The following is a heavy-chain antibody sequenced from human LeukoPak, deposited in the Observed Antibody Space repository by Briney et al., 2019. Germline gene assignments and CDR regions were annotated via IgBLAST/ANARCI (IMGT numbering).Heavy chain of an antibody. D-gene: IGHD3-22*01. CDR3: AKDALDYYDSSGYFDLGY. V-gene: IGHV3-23*01. CDR1: GFMFSRYA. J-gene: IGHJ4*02. CDR2: ITETGAGT. Sequence: GGSLRLSCAASGFMFSRYAMIWVRQTPGKGLEWVSAITETGAGTYYADSVKGRFTISRDNSKNTLYLQMNSLRAEDTAVYYCAKDALDYYDSSGYFDLGYWGQGTLVTVSS.